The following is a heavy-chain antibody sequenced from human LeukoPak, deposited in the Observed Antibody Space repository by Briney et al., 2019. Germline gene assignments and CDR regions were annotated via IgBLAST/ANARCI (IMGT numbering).Heavy chain of an antibody. CDR2: IYYSGST. V-gene: IGHV4-39*07. CDR3: ASRRILVTAPPHAFDI. CDR1: GGSISSSSYY. D-gene: IGHD2-21*02. J-gene: IGHJ3*02. Sequence: SETLSLTCTVSGGSISSSSYYWGWIRQPPAKGLEWIGSIYYSGSTYYNPSLKSRVTISVDTSKNQFSLKLSSVTAADTAVYYCASRRILVTAPPHAFDIWGQGTMVTVSS.